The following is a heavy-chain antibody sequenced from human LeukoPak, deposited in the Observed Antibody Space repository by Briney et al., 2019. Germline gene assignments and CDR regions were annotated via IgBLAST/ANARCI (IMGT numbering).Heavy chain of an antibody. CDR1: GGSISSHY. Sequence: SETLSLTCTVSGGSISSHYWSWIRQPPGKGLEWIGYIYYSGSTNYNPSLKSRVTISVDTSKNQFSLKLSSVTAADTAVYYCARGRRSSGRGWFDPWGQGTLVTVSS. J-gene: IGHJ5*02. CDR2: IYYSGST. D-gene: IGHD6-19*01. V-gene: IGHV4-59*11. CDR3: ARGRRSSGRGWFDP.